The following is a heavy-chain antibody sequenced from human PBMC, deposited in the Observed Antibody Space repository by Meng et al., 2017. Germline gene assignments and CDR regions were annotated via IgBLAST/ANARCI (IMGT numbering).Heavy chain of an antibody. Sequence: QVQPRGQGHGLVKPWGTPSLPCAVSGGSISSNNWWSWVRQPPGKGLEWIGEVYHNGNANYNPSLKSRVTISVDKSKNQFSPKLSFVAAADTAIYYCARELDAVGVTAYDLWGQGTLVTVSS. CDR3: ARELDAVGVTAYDL. D-gene: IGHD2-21*02. CDR2: VYHNGNA. CDR1: GGSISSNNW. J-gene: IGHJ4*02. V-gene: IGHV4-4*02.